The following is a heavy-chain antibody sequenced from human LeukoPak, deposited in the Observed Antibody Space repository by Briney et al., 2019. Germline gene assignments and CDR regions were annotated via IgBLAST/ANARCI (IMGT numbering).Heavy chain of an antibody. Sequence: SETLSLTCAVYGGSVSDYHWNWVRQAPGKGLEWIAEINHSGSTDYNPSLRSRVTISADTSKKQFSLTLTSVTAADTGVYYCASGLVIFSDPVHYYYGMDVWGTGTTVTVSS. J-gene: IGHJ6*04. CDR3: ASGLVIFSDPVHYYYGMDV. CDR2: INHSGST. D-gene: IGHD2-21*01. CDR1: GGSVSDYH. V-gene: IGHV4-34*01.